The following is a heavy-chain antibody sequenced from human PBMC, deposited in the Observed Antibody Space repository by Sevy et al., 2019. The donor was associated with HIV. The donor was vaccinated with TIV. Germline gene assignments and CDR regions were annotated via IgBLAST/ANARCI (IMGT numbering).Heavy chain of an antibody. CDR1: GFTFSTYT. Sequence: GGYLRLSCAASGFTFSTYTMNWVRQAPGKGLEWVSAISGSGGSTYYADSVKGRFTISRDKSKNTLYLQMNNLRAEDTAVYYCAKGDSTFYGMDVWGQGTTVTVSS. CDR2: ISGSGGST. D-gene: IGHD6-13*01. V-gene: IGHV3-23*01. CDR3: AKGDSTFYGMDV. J-gene: IGHJ6*02.